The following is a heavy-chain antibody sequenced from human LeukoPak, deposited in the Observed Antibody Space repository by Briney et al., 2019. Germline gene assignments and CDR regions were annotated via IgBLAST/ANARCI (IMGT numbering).Heavy chain of an antibody. CDR1: VGSISSGGYY. CDR3: ARGPGHYYYYYMDV. D-gene: IGHD1-14*01. Sequence: PSETLSLTCTVSVGSISSGGYYWSWIRQHPGKGLEWIGYIYYSGSTYYNPSLKSRVTISVDTSKNQFSLKLSSVTAADTAVYYCARGPGHYYYYYMDVWGKGTTVTVSS. V-gene: IGHV4-31*03. J-gene: IGHJ6*03. CDR2: IYYSGST.